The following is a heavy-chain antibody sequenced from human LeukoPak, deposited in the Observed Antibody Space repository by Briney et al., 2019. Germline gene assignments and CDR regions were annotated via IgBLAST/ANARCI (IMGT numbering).Heavy chain of an antibody. Sequence: GASVKVSCKASGYSFTAFYIHWVRQAPGQGLEWMGWIHPRSGETNYAYKFRGRVTMTRDTSISTTYMDLGSLGSDDTAVYYCARVGAAPGHFDYWGQGTQLTVSS. D-gene: IGHD6-13*01. V-gene: IGHV1-2*02. CDR2: IHPRSGET. CDR1: GYSFTAFY. J-gene: IGHJ4*02. CDR3: ARVGAAPGHFDY.